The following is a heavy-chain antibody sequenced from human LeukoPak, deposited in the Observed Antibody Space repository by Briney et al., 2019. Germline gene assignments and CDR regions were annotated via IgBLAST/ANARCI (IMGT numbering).Heavy chain of an antibody. J-gene: IGHJ4*01. V-gene: IGHV4-61*09. Sequence: SDTLSLTCTVSGGSISSGSYYWSWLRQPAGKRLEWMGNIYKSGSTNYNPSLKSRLTISADTSKNQFSLKLNFVTAADTALYYCVTAPNQDFFDYWGRGTLVTVSS. CDR2: IYKSGST. D-gene: IGHD1-14*01. CDR1: GGSISSGSYY. CDR3: VTAPNQDFFDY.